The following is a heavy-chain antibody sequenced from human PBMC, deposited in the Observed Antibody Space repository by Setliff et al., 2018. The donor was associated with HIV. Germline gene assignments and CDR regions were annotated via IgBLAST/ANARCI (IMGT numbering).Heavy chain of an antibody. CDR3: ATGSVRVYYYESSAYPIRIGAPDY. CDR2: IIPIFGTT. J-gene: IGHJ4*02. CDR1: GGTFSSYP. V-gene: IGHV1-69*13. D-gene: IGHD3-22*01. Sequence: SVKVSCKASGGTFSSYPISWVRQAPGQGLEWMGGIIPIFGTTHYAQKFQGRVTVTADESTSTAYMQLSSLKSEDTAVYYCATGSVRVYYYESSAYPIRIGAPDYWGREFWSPSPQ.